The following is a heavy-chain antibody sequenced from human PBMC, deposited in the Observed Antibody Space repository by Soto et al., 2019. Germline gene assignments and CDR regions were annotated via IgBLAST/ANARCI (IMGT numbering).Heavy chain of an antibody. J-gene: IGHJ4*02. Sequence: SETLSLTCTVSGISVSTSDYYWGWVRQPPGKGLDWIGNIYYSGSTFYNPSLRSRVTLSVDTSKNQFSLRLNSVTAADTAVYFCAGFVVPASRNSDFDYWGQGTLVT. CDR1: GISVSTSDYY. CDR2: IYYSGST. CDR3: AGFVVPASRNSDFDY. D-gene: IGHD2-15*01. V-gene: IGHV4-39*01.